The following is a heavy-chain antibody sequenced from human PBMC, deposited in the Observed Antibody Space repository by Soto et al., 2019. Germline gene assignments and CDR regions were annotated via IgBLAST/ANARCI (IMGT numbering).Heavy chain of an antibody. D-gene: IGHD3-22*01. CDR3: ARATFPTYYYDSSGYYYQNPYFDY. Sequence: SETLSLTCAVSGGSISSSNWWSWVRQPPGKGLEWIGEIYHSGSTNYNPSLKSRVTISVDKSKNQFSLKLSSVTAADTAVYYCARATFPTYYYDSSGYYYQNPYFDYWGQGTLVTVSS. CDR1: GGSISSSNW. J-gene: IGHJ4*02. CDR2: IYHSGST. V-gene: IGHV4-4*02.